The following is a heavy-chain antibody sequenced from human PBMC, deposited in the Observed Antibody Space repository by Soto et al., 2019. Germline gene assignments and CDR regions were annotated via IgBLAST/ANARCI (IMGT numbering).Heavy chain of an antibody. CDR2: ISGSGGST. D-gene: IGHD6-13*01. V-gene: IGHV3-23*01. CDR1: GLTFSSYA. Sequence: GGSLRLSCAASGLTFSSYAMSWVRQAPGKGLEWVSAISGSGGSTYYADSVKGRFTISRDNSKNTLYLQMNSLRAEDTAVYYCAKDGGSSWYYYGMDVWGQGTTVTV. J-gene: IGHJ6*02. CDR3: AKDGGSSWYYYGMDV.